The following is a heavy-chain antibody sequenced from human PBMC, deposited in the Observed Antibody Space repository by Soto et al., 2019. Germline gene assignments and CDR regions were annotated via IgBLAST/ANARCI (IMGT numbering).Heavy chain of an antibody. D-gene: IGHD3-9*01. V-gene: IGHV4-34*01. Sequence: PSETLSLTCAVYGGSFSGYYWSWIRQPPGKGLEWIGEINHSGSTNYNPSLKSRVTISVDTSKNQFSLKLSSVTAADTAVYYWARMLTGYPTAFDYWRQGTLVTVSS. J-gene: IGHJ4*02. CDR1: GGSFSGYY. CDR2: INHSGST. CDR3: ARMLTGYPTAFDY.